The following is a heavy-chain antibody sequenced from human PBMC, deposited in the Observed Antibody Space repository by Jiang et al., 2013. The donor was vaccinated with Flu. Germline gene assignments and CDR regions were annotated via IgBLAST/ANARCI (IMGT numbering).Heavy chain of an antibody. V-gene: IGHV4-34*01. CDR1: GGSFSGYY. Sequence: LLKPSETLSLTCAVYGGSFSGYYWSWIRQPPGKGLEWIGEINHSGSTNYNPSLKSRVTISVDTSKNQFSLKLSSVTAADTAVYYCARGCGRMRGYYYYGMDVVGQRDHGHRLL. CDR2: INHSGST. J-gene: IGHJ6*04. D-gene: IGHD2-21*01. CDR3: ARGCGRMRGYYYYGMDV.